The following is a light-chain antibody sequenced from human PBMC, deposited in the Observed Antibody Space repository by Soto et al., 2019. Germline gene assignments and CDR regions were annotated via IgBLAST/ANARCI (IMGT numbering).Light chain of an antibody. V-gene: IGKV1-5*01. CDR2: FTS. Sequence: DIQMTQSPSSLSASVGDRVTITCRASQSISGYLNWYRRRPGRAPDLMIYFTSNLESGVPSRFSGSGSGTECTLTISSLQPDDFATYYCQHYNSYSEAFGQGTKVDIK. J-gene: IGKJ1*01. CDR1: QSISGY. CDR3: QHYNSYSEA.